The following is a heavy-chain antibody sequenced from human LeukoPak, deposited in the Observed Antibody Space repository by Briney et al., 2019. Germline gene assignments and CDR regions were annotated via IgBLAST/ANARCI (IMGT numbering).Heavy chain of an antibody. CDR1: GFTVSSNY. CDR3: ARESPYDSGGSEDDY. Sequence: PGGSLRLSCAASGFTVSSNYMSWVRQAPGKGLEWVSVTYSDGSTYYADSVRGRLIISRDSSKNTLYLQMNSLRAEDTAVYYCARESPYDSGGSEDDYWGQGTLVTVSS. CDR2: TYSDGST. J-gene: IGHJ4*02. V-gene: IGHV3-53*01. D-gene: IGHD1-26*01.